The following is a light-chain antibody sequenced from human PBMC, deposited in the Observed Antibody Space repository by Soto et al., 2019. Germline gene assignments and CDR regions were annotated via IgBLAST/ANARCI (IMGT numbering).Light chain of an antibody. Sequence: DIRLTQSPSFLSASVGDRVTITCRASHDINRYLAWYQQKPGKAPQLLIYAASTLHNAVPSRFSGAGSGTEFTLTISSLQPEDFATYYCQQLHIYPRTFGEGTEVEF. J-gene: IGKJ1*01. CDR2: AAS. V-gene: IGKV1-9*01. CDR3: QQLHIYPRT. CDR1: HDINRY.